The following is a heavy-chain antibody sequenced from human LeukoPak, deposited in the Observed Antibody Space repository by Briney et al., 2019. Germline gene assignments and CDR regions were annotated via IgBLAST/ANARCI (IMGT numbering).Heavy chain of an antibody. CDR2: INPSGGST. Sequence: GASVKVSCKASGYTFTSYYMHWVRQAPGQGLEWMGIINPSGGSTSYAQKFQGRVTMTRDTSTSTVYMELSSLRSEDTAVYYCARDRGVDTAMVYYFDYWGQGTLATVSS. J-gene: IGHJ4*02. CDR1: GYTFTSYY. V-gene: IGHV1-46*01. D-gene: IGHD5-18*01. CDR3: ARDRGVDTAMVYYFDY.